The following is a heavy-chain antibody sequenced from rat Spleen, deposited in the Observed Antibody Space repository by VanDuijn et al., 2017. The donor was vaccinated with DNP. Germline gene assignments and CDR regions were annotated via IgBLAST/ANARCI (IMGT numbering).Heavy chain of an antibody. V-gene: IGHV5-58*01. CDR2: INTDGGST. J-gene: IGHJ2*01. CDR1: GFTFSSYW. Sequence: EVQLVESGGGPVQPGRSLKLSCVASGFTFSSYWMYWIRQAPGKGLEWVSSINTDGGSTYYPDSVKGRFSLSRDNAKSTLYLQMNSLRSEDTATYYCTRRRGDYFDYWGQGVMVTVSS. CDR3: TRRRGDYFDY.